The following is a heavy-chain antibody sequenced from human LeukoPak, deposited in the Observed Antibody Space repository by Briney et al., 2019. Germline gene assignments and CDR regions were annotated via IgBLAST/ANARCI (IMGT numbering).Heavy chain of an antibody. J-gene: IGHJ4*02. D-gene: IGHD3-3*01. Sequence: SETLSLTCAVSGGSISSGGYSWSWIRQPPGKGLEWIGYIYHSGSTYYNPSLKSRVTISVDRSKNQFSLKLSSVTAADTAVYYCARVWPYYDFWSGPGYLDYWGQGTLVTVSS. CDR3: ARVWPYYDFWSGPGYLDY. CDR2: IYHSGST. CDR1: GGSISSGGYS. V-gene: IGHV4-30-2*01.